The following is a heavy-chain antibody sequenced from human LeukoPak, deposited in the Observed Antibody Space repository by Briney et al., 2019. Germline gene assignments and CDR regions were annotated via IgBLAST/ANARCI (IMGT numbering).Heavy chain of an antibody. J-gene: IGHJ4*02. V-gene: IGHV4-34*01. Sequence: SETLSLTCAVYGGSFSGYYWSWIRQPPGKGLEWIGEINHSGSTNYSPSLKSRVTISVDTSKNQFSLKLSSVTAADTAVYYCARGRPKSRGNSYEYYFDYWGQGTLVTVSS. CDR2: INHSGST. D-gene: IGHD5-18*01. CDR1: GGSFSGYY. CDR3: ARGRPKSRGNSYEYYFDY.